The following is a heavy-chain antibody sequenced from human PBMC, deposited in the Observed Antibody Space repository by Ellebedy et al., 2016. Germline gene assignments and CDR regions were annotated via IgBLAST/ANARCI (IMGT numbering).Heavy chain of an antibody. J-gene: IGHJ6*02. D-gene: IGHD5-12*01. V-gene: IGHV3-23*01. CDR2: ISGSGGST. Sequence: GESLKISXAASGFTFSSYSMNWVRQAPGKGLEWVSAISGSGGSTYYADSVKGRFTISRDNSKNTLYLQMNSLRAEDTAVYYCARDPGPATIVDKFYYYGMDVWGQGTTVTVSS. CDR3: ARDPGPATIVDKFYYYGMDV. CDR1: GFTFSSYS.